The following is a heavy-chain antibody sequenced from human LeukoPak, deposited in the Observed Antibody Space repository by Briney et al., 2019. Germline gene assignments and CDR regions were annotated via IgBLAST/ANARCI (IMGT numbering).Heavy chain of an antibody. CDR2: ISSSSSYI. CDR1: GFTFSSYN. J-gene: IGHJ4*02. V-gene: IGHV3-21*01. CDR3: ARVVRNRSITMIHTDNYFDY. Sequence: GGSLRLSCAASGFTFSSYNMNWVRQAPGMGLEWVSYISSSSSYIYYADSVKGRFTISRDNAKNSLYLQMNSLRAEDTAVYYCARVVRNRSITMIHTDNYFDYWGQGTLVTVSS. D-gene: IGHD3-22*01.